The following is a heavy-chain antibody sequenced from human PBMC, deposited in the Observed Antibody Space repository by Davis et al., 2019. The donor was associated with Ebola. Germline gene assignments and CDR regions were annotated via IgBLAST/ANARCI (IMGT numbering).Heavy chain of an antibody. CDR3: AKEKGSSWYWGIRY. D-gene: IGHD6-13*01. CDR2: ISGSGGST. CDR1: GFTVSSNY. Sequence: GESLKISCAASGFTVSSNYMSWVRQAPGKGLEWVSAISGSGGSTYYADSVKGRFTISRDNSKNTLYLQMNSLRAEDTAVYYCAKEKGSSWYWGIRYWGQGTLVTVSS. V-gene: IGHV3-23*01. J-gene: IGHJ4*02.